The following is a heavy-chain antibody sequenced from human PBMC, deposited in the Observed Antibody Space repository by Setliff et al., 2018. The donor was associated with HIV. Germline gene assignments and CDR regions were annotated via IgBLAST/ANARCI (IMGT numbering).Heavy chain of an antibody. CDR2: IYPGDSET. V-gene: IGHV5-51*01. Sequence: PGEYLKTHCNGSGYSFNSYWIGRVRQMPGKCLEWMWIIYPGDSETRYSPSFQGQVTISDDKSISTAYLEWSRLKASYTAMYYCARAGSFDPYYYLDVWGKGTTVTVSS. D-gene: IGHD3-10*01. CDR3: ARAGSFDPYYYLDV. J-gene: IGHJ6*03. CDR1: GYSFNSYW.